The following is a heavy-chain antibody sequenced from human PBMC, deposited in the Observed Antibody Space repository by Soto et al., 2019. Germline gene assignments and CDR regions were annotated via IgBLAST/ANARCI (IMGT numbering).Heavy chain of an antibody. J-gene: IGHJ6*02. CDR1: GFTFSSYG. D-gene: IGHD6-13*01. Sequence: QVQLVESGGGVVQPGRSLRLSCAASGFTFSSYGMNWVRQAPGKGLEWVAVISYDGSNKYYADSVKGRFTISRDSSENMLYMQMNSLRAEDTAVYYCAKEDSSNWHYYYGMDVWGQGTTVTVSS. CDR3: AKEDSSNWHYYYGMDV. CDR2: ISYDGSNK. V-gene: IGHV3-30*18.